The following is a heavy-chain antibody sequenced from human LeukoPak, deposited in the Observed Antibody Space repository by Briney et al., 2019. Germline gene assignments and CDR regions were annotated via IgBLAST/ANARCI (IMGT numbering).Heavy chain of an antibody. D-gene: IGHD2-8*01. Sequence: SETLSLTCTVSGGSISSYYWSWIRQPPGKGLEWIGYIYYSGSTNYNPSLKSRVTISVDTSKNQFSPKLSSVTAADTAVYYCSRENGAFSPFGYWGQGTLVTVLS. CDR3: SRENGAFSPFGY. CDR1: GGSISSYY. J-gene: IGHJ4*02. CDR2: IYYSGST. V-gene: IGHV4-59*12.